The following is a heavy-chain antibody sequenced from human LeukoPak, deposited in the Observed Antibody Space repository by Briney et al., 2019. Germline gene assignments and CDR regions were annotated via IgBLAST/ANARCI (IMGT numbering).Heavy chain of an antibody. Sequence: ASVKVSCKASGYTCTNYGFSWVRQAPGQGLEWMGWISAYNGDTNYAQKLQGRVTMTTDTSTSTAYMELRSLRSDDTAVYYCARIAEQYLQYYIDYWGQGTPVTVS. CDR3: ARIAEQYLQYYIDY. CDR2: ISAYNGDT. CDR1: GYTCTNYG. J-gene: IGHJ4*02. V-gene: IGHV1-18*01. D-gene: IGHD2-2*01.